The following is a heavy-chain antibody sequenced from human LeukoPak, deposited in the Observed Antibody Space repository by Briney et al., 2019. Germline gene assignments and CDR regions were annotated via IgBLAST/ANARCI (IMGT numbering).Heavy chain of an antibody. Sequence: ASVKVSCKASGYTFTGYYMHWVRQAPGQGLEWMGWINPNGGGTNYAQKFQGRVTMTRDTSISTAYMELSRLRSDDTAVYYCARDFPPLRDCGGDCYSGAFDIWGQGTMVTVSS. V-gene: IGHV1-2*02. CDR2: INPNGGGT. J-gene: IGHJ3*02. CDR3: ARDFPPLRDCGGDCYSGAFDI. CDR1: GYTFTGYY. D-gene: IGHD2-21*01.